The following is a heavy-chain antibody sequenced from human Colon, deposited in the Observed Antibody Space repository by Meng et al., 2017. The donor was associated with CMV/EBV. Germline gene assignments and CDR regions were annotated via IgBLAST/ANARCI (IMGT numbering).Heavy chain of an antibody. D-gene: IGHD6-19*01. CDR2: IYPYDSDT. Sequence: KISCRASGYTFTTYWIDWVRQMPGKGLEWVASIYPYDSDTRYGPSFQGQVTISADKSINTAYLQWSSLKTSDTATYYCARRAGTGWFDPWGQGTQVTVSS. CDR1: GYTFTTYW. V-gene: IGHV5-51*01. CDR3: ARRAGTGWFDP. J-gene: IGHJ5*02.